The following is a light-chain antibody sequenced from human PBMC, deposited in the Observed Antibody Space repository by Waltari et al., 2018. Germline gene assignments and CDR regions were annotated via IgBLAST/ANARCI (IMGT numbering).Light chain of an antibody. V-gene: IGLV2-23*01. J-gene: IGLJ2*01. CDR2: EGS. CDR3: CSYAGSSPI. Sequence: QSALTQPASVSGSPGQSITISCTGTSRDVGTYNLVSWYQQHPGKAPKLMIYEGSTRHSGVSNRVSGSKAGNTASLTISGLQAEDEAEYYCCSYAGSSPIFGGGTKLTVL. CDR1: SRDVGTYNL.